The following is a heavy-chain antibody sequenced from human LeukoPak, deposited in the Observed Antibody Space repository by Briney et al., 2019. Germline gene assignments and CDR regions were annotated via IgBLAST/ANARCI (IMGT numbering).Heavy chain of an antibody. D-gene: IGHD2-2*01. J-gene: IGHJ4*02. CDR1: GYSISTSYY. CDR2: IYHSGNT. CDR3: ARGDHYQLPTYYFDY. Sequence: PSETLSLTCTVSGYSISTSYYWGWIRQPPGKGLEWIGSIYHSGNTYYNPSLKSRVTISVDTSKNQFSLKLSSVTAADTAVYYCARGDHYQLPTYYFDYWGQGTLVTVSS. V-gene: IGHV4-38-2*02.